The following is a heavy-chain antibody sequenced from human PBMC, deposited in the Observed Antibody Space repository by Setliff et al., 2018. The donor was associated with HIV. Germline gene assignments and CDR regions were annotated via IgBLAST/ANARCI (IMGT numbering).Heavy chain of an antibody. D-gene: IGHD3-16*01. Sequence: SETLSLTCTVSGGSISSYYWSWIRLPPGKGLEWIGYIYYSGSTNYNPSLKSRVTISVDTSKNQFSRKLSSVTAADTAVYYCARRTLITGYDYWGQGTLVTVSS. CDR3: ARRTLITGYDY. CDR2: IYYSGST. J-gene: IGHJ4*02. CDR1: GGSISSYY. V-gene: IGHV4-59*08.